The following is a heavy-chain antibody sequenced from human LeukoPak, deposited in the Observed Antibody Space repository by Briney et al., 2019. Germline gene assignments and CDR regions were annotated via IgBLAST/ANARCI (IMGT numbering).Heavy chain of an antibody. D-gene: IGHD3-9*01. CDR2: IYYSGST. V-gene: IGHV4-59*01. CDR3: ARGGYFEWLLPFDY. Sequence: PSETLSLTCTVSGGSISGYYWSWIRQPPGKGLEWIGYIYYSGSTNYNPSLKGRVTISVDTSKNQFSLKLSSVTAADTAVYYCARGGYFEWLLPFDYWGQGTLVTVSS. CDR1: GGSISGYY. J-gene: IGHJ4*02.